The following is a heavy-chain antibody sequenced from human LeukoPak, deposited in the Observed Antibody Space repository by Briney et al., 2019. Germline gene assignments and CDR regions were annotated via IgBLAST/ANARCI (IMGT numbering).Heavy chain of an antibody. J-gene: IGHJ4*02. CDR2: NPDGSSS. D-gene: IGHD4-17*01. V-gene: IGHV3-74*01. CDR3: VRQAVSGDSGIAY. CDR1: GFTFSNYW. Sequence: GGSLRLSCAASGFTFSNYWMHWVRQAPGKGLEWVSRNPDGSSSNYADSVKGRFTMSRDNAKSMVYLQMDGLSAEDTAVFSCVRQAVSGDSGIAYWGRGVLVTVSS.